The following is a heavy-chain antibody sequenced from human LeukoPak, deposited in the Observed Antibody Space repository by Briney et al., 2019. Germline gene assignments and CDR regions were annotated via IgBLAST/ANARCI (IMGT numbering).Heavy chain of an antibody. D-gene: IGHD1-26*01. Sequence: PGGSLRLSCAASGFTVSSNYMSWVRQAPGKGLEWVSVIYSGGSTYYADSVKGRFTISRDNSKNTLYLQMNSLRAEDTAVYYCARDLVGATPYYYYGMDVWGQGTTATVSS. V-gene: IGHV3-66*01. CDR3: ARDLVGATPYYYYGMDV. J-gene: IGHJ6*02. CDR2: IYSGGST. CDR1: GFTVSSNY.